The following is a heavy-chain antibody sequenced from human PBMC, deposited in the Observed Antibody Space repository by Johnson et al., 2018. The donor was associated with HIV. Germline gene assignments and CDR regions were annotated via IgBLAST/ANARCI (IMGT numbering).Heavy chain of an antibody. J-gene: IGHJ3*02. V-gene: IGHV3-25*04. CDR1: GFTVSSNY. CDR3: AKGDYYDSRGAFDI. Sequence: QLVESGGGVVQPGRSLRLSCAASGFTVSSNYMNCVRQAPGNGLDLVGQVNPNGDSTYLIDSGKDRFKTSRDNAKNTLSLQMNSLTEDDTAIYYCAKGDYYDSRGAFDIWGPGTMVTVSS. D-gene: IGHD3-22*01. CDR2: NPNGDST.